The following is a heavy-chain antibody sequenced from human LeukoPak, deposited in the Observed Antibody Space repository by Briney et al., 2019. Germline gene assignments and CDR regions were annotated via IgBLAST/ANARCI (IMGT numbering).Heavy chain of an antibody. J-gene: IGHJ4*02. CDR2: INHSGST. CDR3: ARGEATVVTYDY. V-gene: IGHV4-34*01. Sequence: NTSETLSLTCAVYGGSFSGYYWSWIRQPPGKGLEWIGEINHSGSTNYNPSLKSRVTISVDTSKNQFSLKLSSVTAADTAVYYCARGEATVVTYDYWGQGTLVTVSS. CDR1: GGSFSGYY. D-gene: IGHD4-23*01.